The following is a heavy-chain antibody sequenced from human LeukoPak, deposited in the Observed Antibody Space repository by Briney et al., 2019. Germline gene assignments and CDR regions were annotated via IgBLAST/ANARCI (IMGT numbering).Heavy chain of an antibody. Sequence: GGSLRLSCTASGFTFSSYWMTWVRQAPGKGLEWVANIKQDGSEKYYVDSVKGRFTISRDNAKNSLYLQMNSLRAEDRAVYYCARDRGRKDDYWGQGTLVTVSS. CDR3: ARDRGRKDDY. D-gene: IGHD1-1*01. V-gene: IGHV3-7*01. J-gene: IGHJ4*02. CDR1: GFTFSSYW. CDR2: IKQDGSEK.